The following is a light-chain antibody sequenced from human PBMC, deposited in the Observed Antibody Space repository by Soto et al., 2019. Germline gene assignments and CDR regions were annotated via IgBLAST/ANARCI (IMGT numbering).Light chain of an antibody. J-gene: IGLJ1*01. CDR2: EVN. V-gene: IGLV2-8*01. CDR1: SSDVGGYNY. CDR3: SSYAGSSNV. Sequence: QSALTQPPSASGSPGQSVAISCTGTSSDVGGYNYVSWYQQHPDKAPKLMIYEVNKRPSGVPDRFPGSKSGNTASLTVSGLQAEDEADYYCSSYAGSSNVFGTGTKVTVL.